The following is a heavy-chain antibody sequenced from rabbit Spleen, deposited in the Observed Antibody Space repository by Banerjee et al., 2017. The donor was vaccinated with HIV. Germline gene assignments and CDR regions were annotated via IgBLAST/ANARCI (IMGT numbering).Heavy chain of an antibody. CDR3: ARDSGSSFSSYGMDL. D-gene: IGHD8-1*01. CDR2: IDTGSSGFT. Sequence: QQLEESGGDLVKPGASLTLTCTASGVSFTSNYYMCWVRQAPGKGLEWIACIDTGSSGFTYFASWAKGRFTISETSSTTVTLQVTSLTAADTATYFCARDSGSSFSSYGMDLWGQGTLVTVS. CDR1: GVSFTSNYY. J-gene: IGHJ6*01. V-gene: IGHV1S40*01.